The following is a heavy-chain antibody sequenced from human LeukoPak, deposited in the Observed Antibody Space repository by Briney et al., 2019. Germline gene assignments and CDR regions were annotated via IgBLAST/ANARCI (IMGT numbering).Heavy chain of an antibody. J-gene: IGHJ5*02. Sequence: SETLSLTCAVSGGSISSGGYSWSWIRQPPGKGLEWIGYIYHSGSTYYNPSLKSRVTISVDRSKNQFSLKLSSVTAADTAVYYCARGGYYYGSGSYYKGWFDPWGQGTLVTVSP. D-gene: IGHD3-10*01. V-gene: IGHV4-30-2*01. CDR2: IYHSGST. CDR3: ARGGYYYGSGSYYKGWFDP. CDR1: GGSISSGGYS.